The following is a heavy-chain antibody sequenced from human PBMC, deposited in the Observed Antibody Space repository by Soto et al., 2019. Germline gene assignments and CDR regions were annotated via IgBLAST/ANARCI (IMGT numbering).Heavy chain of an antibody. D-gene: IGHD3-10*01. CDR2: IIPIFGTA. Sequence: QVQLVQSGAEVRKPGSSVKVSCKASGGSFSSYPFTCVRQAPGQGLEWMGGIIPIFGTANYAQRFQGRVTFTADASTSTAYMDLSSLRSEDTAVYYCARVLRPGRSFDYWGQGTLVTVSS. CDR3: ARVLRPGRSFDY. J-gene: IGHJ4*02. V-gene: IGHV1-69*01. CDR1: GGSFSSYP.